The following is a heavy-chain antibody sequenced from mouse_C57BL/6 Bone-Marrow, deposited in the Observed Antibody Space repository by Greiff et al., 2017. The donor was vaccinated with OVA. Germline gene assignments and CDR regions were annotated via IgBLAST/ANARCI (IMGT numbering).Heavy chain of an antibody. Sequence: VKLMESGAELVRPGASVTLSCKASGYTFTDYEMHWVKQTPVHGLEWIGAIDPETGGTAYNQKFKGKAILTADKSSSTAYMELRSLTSEDSAVYYCTTVLYYGNYWGQGTTLTVSS. D-gene: IGHD2-1*01. CDR2: IDPETGGT. V-gene: IGHV1-15*01. J-gene: IGHJ2*01. CDR1: GYTFTDYE. CDR3: TTVLYYGNY.